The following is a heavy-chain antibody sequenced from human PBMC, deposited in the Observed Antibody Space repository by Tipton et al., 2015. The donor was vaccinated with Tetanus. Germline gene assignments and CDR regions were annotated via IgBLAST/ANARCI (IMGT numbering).Heavy chain of an antibody. CDR3: ASGSALDY. V-gene: IGHV3-23*01. Sequence: SLRLSCAASGFPFTTYGMTWVRLAPGKGLEWVAVITGSGVGTYYSDSVKGRFTVSRDNSRNTLYLQMNSLRAEDTAVYYCASGSALDYWGQGILVTVSS. J-gene: IGHJ4*02. CDR2: ITGSGVGT. D-gene: IGHD6-25*01. CDR1: GFPFTTYG.